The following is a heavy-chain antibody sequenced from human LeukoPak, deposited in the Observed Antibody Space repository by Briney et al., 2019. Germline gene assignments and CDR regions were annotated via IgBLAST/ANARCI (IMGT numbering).Heavy chain of an antibody. D-gene: IGHD5-12*01. V-gene: IGHV1-2*06. CDR2: INPKSGGT. CDR1: GYTFTDYF. J-gene: IGHJ6*02. CDR3: AGDGSGASRYYGLDV. Sequence: ASVKVSCKASGYTFTDYFMYWVRQAPGQGLECMGRINPKSGGTNYARDFQGRVTMTRDTSINTAYMELSRLRSDDTAVYYCAGDGSGASRYYGLDVWGQGTTVTVSS.